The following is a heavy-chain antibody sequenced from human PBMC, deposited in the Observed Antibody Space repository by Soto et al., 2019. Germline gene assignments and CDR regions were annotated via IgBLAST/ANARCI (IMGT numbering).Heavy chain of an antibody. CDR1: EFTFSKFG. Sequence: GGSLRLSCEASEFTFSKFGIHWVGPAPGKGLEWVEVVSYDGSFKYYADSVKGRFTISRYNSKKNLYLQLNSLRPEDTALYYCAKDSDQLLFDYYYYGMDVWGQVTTFTVSS. CDR3: AKDSDQLLFDYYYYGMDV. J-gene: IGHJ6*02. CDR2: VSYDGSFK. V-gene: IGHV3-30*18. D-gene: IGHD2-2*01.